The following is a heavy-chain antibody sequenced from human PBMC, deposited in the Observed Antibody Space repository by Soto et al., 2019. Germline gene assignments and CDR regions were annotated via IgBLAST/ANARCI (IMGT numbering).Heavy chain of an antibody. CDR3: AGGSPSAWEPPFY. V-gene: IGHV4-34*01. Sequence: TSETLSLTCTVSGGSISSYYWSWIRQHPGKGLEWIGEIDRYGSTNYDPSLKSRVTISIETSKNQFSLKLTSVTAADTAIYYCAGGSPSAWEPPFYWGQGTLVTVSS. CDR1: GGSISSYY. J-gene: IGHJ4*02. D-gene: IGHD1-26*01. CDR2: IDRYGST.